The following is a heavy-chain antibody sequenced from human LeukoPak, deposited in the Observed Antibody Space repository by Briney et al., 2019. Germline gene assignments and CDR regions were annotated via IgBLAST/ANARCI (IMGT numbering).Heavy chain of an antibody. J-gene: IGHJ5*02. D-gene: IGHD6-19*01. CDR2: VSGSGDDT. CDR3: AKDHLRAVAGIDWFDP. V-gene: IGHV3-23*01. Sequence: GGSLRLSCVASGFTFSDYGFSWVRQAPGKGLEWVSSVSGSGDDTDNADSVKGRFTISRDNSKNTLYLQMNSLRAEDTAVYYCAKDHLRAVAGIDWFDPWGQGTLVTVSS. CDR1: GFTFSDYG.